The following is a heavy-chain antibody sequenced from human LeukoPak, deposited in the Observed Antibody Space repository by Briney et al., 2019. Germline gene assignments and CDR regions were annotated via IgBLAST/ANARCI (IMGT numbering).Heavy chain of an antibody. D-gene: IGHD5-12*01. J-gene: IGHJ4*02. V-gene: IGHV3-30*02. CDR3: AKAAPQYSGYDWLDY. CDR1: GFTFSSYG. Sequence: GGSLRLSCAASGFTFSSYGMHWVCQAPGKGLEWVAFIRYDGSNKYYADSVKGRFTISRDNSKNTLYLQMNSLRAEDTAVYYCAKAAPQYSGYDWLDYWGQGTLVTVSS. CDR2: IRYDGSNK.